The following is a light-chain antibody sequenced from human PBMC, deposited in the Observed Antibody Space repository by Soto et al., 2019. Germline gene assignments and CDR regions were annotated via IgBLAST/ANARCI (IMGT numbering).Light chain of an antibody. J-gene: IGLJ2*01. CDR1: SSDVDDYNY. Sequence: QSALTQPPSASGSPGQSVTISCTGTSSDVDDYNYVSWYQQHPGKAPKLIIYEVNVRPSGVPDRFSGSKSGNTASLTVSGLQAEDEADYYCSSSAGSNNLGVFGGGTKVPS. CDR3: SSSAGSNNLGV. V-gene: IGLV2-8*01. CDR2: EVN.